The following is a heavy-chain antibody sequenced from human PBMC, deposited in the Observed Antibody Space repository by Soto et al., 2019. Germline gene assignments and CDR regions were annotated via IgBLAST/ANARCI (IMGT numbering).Heavy chain of an antibody. CDR2: INPNSGGT. CDR3: ARSDDIYALDI. V-gene: IGHV1-2*04. Sequence: GASVTVSCKASGYTFTGYYMHWVRQAPGQGLEWMGWINPNSGGTNYAQKFQGWVTMTRDTSISTAYMELSRLRSDDTAVYYCARSDDIYALDIWGQGTMVTVSS. CDR1: GYTFTGYY. J-gene: IGHJ3*02. D-gene: IGHD3-9*01.